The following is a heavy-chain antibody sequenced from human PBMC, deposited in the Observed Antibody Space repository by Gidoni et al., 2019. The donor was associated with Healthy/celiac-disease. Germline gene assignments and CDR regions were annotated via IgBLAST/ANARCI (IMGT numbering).Heavy chain of an antibody. J-gene: IGHJ4*02. CDR2: ISGSGGST. CDR3: AKGGGNYYDSSGNDY. Sequence: EVQLLESGGGLVQPGGSLRLSCAASGFTFSSYAMSWVRQAPGKGLEWVSAISGSGGSTYYADSVKGRFTIARDNSKNTLYLQMNSLRAEDTAVYYCAKGGGNYYDSSGNDYWGQGTLVTVSS. CDR1: GFTFSSYA. V-gene: IGHV3-23*01. D-gene: IGHD3-22*01.